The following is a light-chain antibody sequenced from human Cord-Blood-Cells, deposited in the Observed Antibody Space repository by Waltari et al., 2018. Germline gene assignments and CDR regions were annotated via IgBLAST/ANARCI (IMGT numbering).Light chain of an antibody. Sequence: SALTQPASVSGSPGQSITISCPGTSSDVGCYNLASWYQQHPGKAPKLMIYEVSKRPSGVSNRFSGSKSGNTASLTISGLQAEDEADYYCCSYAGSSTWVFGGGTKLTVL. CDR1: SSDVGCYNL. J-gene: IGLJ3*02. CDR2: EVS. CDR3: CSYAGSSTWV. V-gene: IGLV2-23*02.